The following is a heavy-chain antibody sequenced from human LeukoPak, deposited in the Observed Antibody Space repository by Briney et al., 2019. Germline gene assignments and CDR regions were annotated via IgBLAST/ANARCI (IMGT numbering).Heavy chain of an antibody. CDR2: IYYSGST. CDR1: GGSISSSSHY. Sequence: PSETLSLTCTVSGGSISSSSHYWGWIRQPPGKGLEWIGSIYYSGSTYYNPSLKSRVTISVDTSKNQFSLKLSSVTAADTAVYYCARHLKGSGWYDNYYFDYWGQGTLVTVSS. J-gene: IGHJ4*02. D-gene: IGHD6-19*01. V-gene: IGHV4-39*01. CDR3: ARHLKGSGWYDNYYFDY.